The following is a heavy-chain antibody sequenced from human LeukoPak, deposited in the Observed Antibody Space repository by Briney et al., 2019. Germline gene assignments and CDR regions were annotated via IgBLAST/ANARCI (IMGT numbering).Heavy chain of an antibody. Sequence: GASVKVSCKASGYTFSSYYMHWVRQAPGQGLEWMGIINPSGGTTTYAQKFQGRVTMTRDTSTGTVYMEQNSLRSEDTAVYYCARGAQIAVAGSFDAFDIWGQGTMVTVSS. V-gene: IGHV1-46*01. J-gene: IGHJ3*02. CDR2: INPSGGTT. CDR3: ARGAQIAVAGSFDAFDI. D-gene: IGHD6-19*01. CDR1: GYTFSSYY.